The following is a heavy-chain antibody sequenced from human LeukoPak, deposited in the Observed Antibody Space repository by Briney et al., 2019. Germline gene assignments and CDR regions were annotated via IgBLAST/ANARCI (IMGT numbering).Heavy chain of an antibody. CDR2: IYSGGST. Sequence: GGSPRLSCAASGFTVSSNYMSWVRQAPGKGLEWVSVIYSGGSTYYADSVQGRFTISRDNSKNTLYLQMNSLRAEDTAVYYCARGSDYGDYGYFDLWGRGTLVTVSS. CDR1: GFTVSSNY. CDR3: ARGSDYGDYGYFDL. V-gene: IGHV3-53*01. J-gene: IGHJ2*01. D-gene: IGHD4-17*01.